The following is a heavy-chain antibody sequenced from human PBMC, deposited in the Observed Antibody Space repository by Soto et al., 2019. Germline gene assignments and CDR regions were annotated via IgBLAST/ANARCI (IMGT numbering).Heavy chain of an antibody. CDR3: GKHTGSDCDWLRDGDDTDI. CDR2: ISYDGSNK. Sequence: QVQLVESGGGVVQPGRSLRLSCAASGFTFSSYGMHWVRQAPGKGLEWVAVISYDGSNKYYADSVKGRLTISRDNSKNQLYLQTNSLRGEDTAVYYCGKHTGSDCDWLRDGDDTDIWGQGTMVTVSS. V-gene: IGHV3-30*18. CDR1: GFTFSSYG. J-gene: IGHJ3*02. D-gene: IGHD2-21*02.